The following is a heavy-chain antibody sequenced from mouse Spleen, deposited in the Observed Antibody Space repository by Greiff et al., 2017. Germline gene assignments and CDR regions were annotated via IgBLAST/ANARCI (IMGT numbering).Heavy chain of an antibody. CDR2: ILPGSGST. CDR1: GYTFSSYW. Sequence: QVQLQQSGAELMKPGASVKISCKATGYTFSSYWIEWVKQRPGHGLEWIGEILPGSGSTNYNEKFKGKATFTADTSSNTAYMQLSSLTSEDSAVYYCARGGVRRGVYFDYWGQGTTLTVSS. J-gene: IGHJ2*01. D-gene: IGHD2-14*01. CDR3: ARGGVRRGVYFDY. V-gene: IGHV1-9*01.